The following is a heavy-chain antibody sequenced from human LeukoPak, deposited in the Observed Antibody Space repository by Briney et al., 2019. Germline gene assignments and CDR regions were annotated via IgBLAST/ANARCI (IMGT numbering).Heavy chain of an antibody. V-gene: IGHV3-64*01. D-gene: IGHD1-26*01. Sequence: GGSLRLSCAASGFTFSTYAMHWVRQAPGKGLEYVSAISSNGDSTYYANSVKGRFTISRDNSKYTLYLQMGSLRPEDMAVYYCARAPREGYSGSYYDYWGQGTLVTVSS. J-gene: IGHJ4*02. CDR3: ARAPREGYSGSYYDY. CDR1: GFTFSTYA. CDR2: ISSNGDST.